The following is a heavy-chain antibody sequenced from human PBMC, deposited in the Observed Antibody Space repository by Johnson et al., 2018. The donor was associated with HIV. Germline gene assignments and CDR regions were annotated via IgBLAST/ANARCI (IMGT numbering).Heavy chain of an antibody. CDR2: IRYDGSNK. CDR3: AKEKNGYHWTFDI. CDR1: RFTFSSYA. V-gene: IGHV3-30*02. Sequence: QVQLVESGGGVVQPGRSLRLSCAASRFTFSSYAMHWVRQAPGKGLEWVAFIRYDGSNKYYADSVKGRFTISRDNSKNTLYLQMNSLRAEDTAVYYCAKEKNGYHWTFDIWGQGTMVTVSS. J-gene: IGHJ3*02. D-gene: IGHD5-24*01.